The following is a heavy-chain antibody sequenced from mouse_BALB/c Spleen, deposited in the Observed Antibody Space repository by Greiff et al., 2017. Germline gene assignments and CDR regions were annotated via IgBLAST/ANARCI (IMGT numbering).Heavy chain of an antibody. CDR3: ARNSGYDYDGYFDV. D-gene: IGHD2-4*01. Sequence: QVQLKESGPGLVAPSQSLSITCTVSGFSLTSYGVHWVRQPPGKGLEWLGVIWAGGSTNYNSALMSRLSISKDNSKSQVFLKMNSLQANDTAIYYCARNSGYDYDGYFDVWGAGTTVTVSS. J-gene: IGHJ1*01. V-gene: IGHV2-9*02. CDR1: GFSLTSYG. CDR2: IWAGGST.